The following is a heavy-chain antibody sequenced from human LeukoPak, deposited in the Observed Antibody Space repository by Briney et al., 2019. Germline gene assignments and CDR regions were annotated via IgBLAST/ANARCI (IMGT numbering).Heavy chain of an antibody. V-gene: IGHV4-4*02. J-gene: IGHJ4*02. D-gene: IGHD1-26*01. CDR2: VHKSGTT. Sequence: SGTLSLTCAVSGDSITSTHWWSWVRQPPGKGLEWIGQVHKSGTTNYTPSLKSRVTMSVDKSKNQFSLKLTSVTAADTAVYYCAREYDGRGYFDYWGQGTLVTVSP. CDR1: GDSITSTHW. CDR3: AREYDGRGYFDY.